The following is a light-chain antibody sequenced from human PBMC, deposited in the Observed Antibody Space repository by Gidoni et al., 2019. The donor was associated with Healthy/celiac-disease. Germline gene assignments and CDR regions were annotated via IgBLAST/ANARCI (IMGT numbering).Light chain of an antibody. CDR2: DAS. J-gene: IGKJ3*01. CDR3: QQRSNWPFT. V-gene: IGKV3-11*01. Sequence: EIVLTQSPATLSLSPGERATLSCRASQSVSSYLAWYQQKPGQAPRLLIYDASNRATGIPARFSGSGSGTDFTLTISSLEPEDFAVYYCQQRSNWPFTFXXXTKVDIK. CDR1: QSVSSY.